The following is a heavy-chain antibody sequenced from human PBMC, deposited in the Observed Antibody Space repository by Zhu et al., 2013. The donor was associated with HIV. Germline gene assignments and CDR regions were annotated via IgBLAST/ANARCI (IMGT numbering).Heavy chain of an antibody. V-gene: IGHV1-69*01. D-gene: IGHD1-26*01. Sequence: QVQLVQSGAEVKKPGASVKVSCKASGYTFTSYYMHWVRQAPGQGLEWMGGLMPIFRTAYYAQNFQGRVTITADESSSTAYMELSSLTSEDTAVYYCARGQWELPLLHEYWGQGTLVTVSS. CDR1: GYTFTSYY. J-gene: IGHJ4*02. CDR2: LMPIFRTA. CDR3: ARGQWELPLLHEY.